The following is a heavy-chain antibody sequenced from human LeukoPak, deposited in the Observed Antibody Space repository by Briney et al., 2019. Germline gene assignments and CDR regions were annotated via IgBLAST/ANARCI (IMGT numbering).Heavy chain of an antibody. V-gene: IGHV3-30-3*02. CDR2: ISSDGSTK. Sequence: GGSLRLSCAASGFTFNSSPMHWVRQAPGMGLEWVSVISSDGSTKFYADSVKGRFTISRDNSKNTLNLQMNSLRAEDTAVYYCATGRYSDNSGYSRIDHWGQGTLVTVSS. CDR3: ATGRYSDNSGYSRIDH. J-gene: IGHJ4*02. CDR1: GFTFNSSP. D-gene: IGHD3-22*01.